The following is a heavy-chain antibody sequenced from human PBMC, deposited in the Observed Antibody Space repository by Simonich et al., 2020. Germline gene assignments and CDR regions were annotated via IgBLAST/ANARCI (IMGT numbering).Heavy chain of an antibody. Sequence: QVQLVQPGAEVTNPGASVKVSCKASGYTFTSDGISWVQQAPGQGLEWMGWIGAYNGNTNYDQKIKCRVTMTTDTATSTAYMELRSLRSGDTAVYYCARSTTGTTAFDIWGQGTMVTVSS. CDR3: ARSTTGTTAFDI. CDR2: IGAYNGNT. D-gene: IGHD1-1*01. V-gene: IGHV1-18*01. CDR1: GYTFTSDG. J-gene: IGHJ3*02.